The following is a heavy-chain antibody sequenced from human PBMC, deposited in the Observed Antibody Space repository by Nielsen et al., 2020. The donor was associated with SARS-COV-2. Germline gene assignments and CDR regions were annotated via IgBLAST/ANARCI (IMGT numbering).Heavy chain of an antibody. Sequence: GESLKISCAASGFTFSSYGMHWVRQAPGKGLEWVAVIWYDGSNKYYADSVKGRFTISRDNSKNTLYLQMNSLRAEDTAVYYCARTRQKAPYYYYYMDVWGKGTTVTVSS. V-gene: IGHV3-33*08. CDR3: ARTRQKAPYYYYYMDV. CDR2: IWYDGSNK. CDR1: GFTFSSYG. J-gene: IGHJ6*03.